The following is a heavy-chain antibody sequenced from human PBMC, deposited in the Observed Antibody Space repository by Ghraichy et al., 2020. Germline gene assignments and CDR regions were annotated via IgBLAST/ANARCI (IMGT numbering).Heavy chain of an antibody. V-gene: IGHV5-51*01. CDR1: GYSFTNYW. CDR3: ARQEAYYYDSSGYYLSYYYGLDV. D-gene: IGHD3-22*01. Sequence: GESLNISCKGSGYSFTNYWIVWLRQMPGKGLEWMGIIYPDDSSTRYSPSFQGQVTISADKSISTAYLQWSSLKASDTAMYYCARQEAYYYDSSGYYLSYYYGLDVWGQGTTVTVSS. CDR2: IYPDDSST. J-gene: IGHJ6*02.